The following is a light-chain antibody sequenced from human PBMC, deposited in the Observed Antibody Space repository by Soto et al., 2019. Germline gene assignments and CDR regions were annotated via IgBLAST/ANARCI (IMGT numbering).Light chain of an antibody. V-gene: IGLV2-23*03. Sequence: QSALTRPASVSGSPGQSITISCTGTSSDVGSYNLVSWYQQHPGKAPKLMIYEGSKRPSGVSNRFSGSKSGNTASLTISGLQAEDEADYYCCSYASSSTFWVFGGGTKLTVL. CDR3: CSYASSSTFWV. CDR1: SSDVGSYNL. J-gene: IGLJ3*02. CDR2: EGS.